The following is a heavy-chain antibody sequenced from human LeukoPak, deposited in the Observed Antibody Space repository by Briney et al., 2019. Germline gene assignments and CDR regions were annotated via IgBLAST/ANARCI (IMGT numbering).Heavy chain of an antibody. V-gene: IGHV4-59*01. CDR3: AGEYSGYLFVY. CDR2: MYYSGST. D-gene: IGHD5-12*01. Sequence: SETLSLTCTVSGGSISSYYWSWIRQPPGKGLEWIGYMYYSGSTNYNPSTNYNPSLKSRVTISVDTSKNQFSLKLSSVTAADTAVYYCAGEYSGYLFVYWGQGTLVTVSS. J-gene: IGHJ4*02. CDR1: GGSISSYY.